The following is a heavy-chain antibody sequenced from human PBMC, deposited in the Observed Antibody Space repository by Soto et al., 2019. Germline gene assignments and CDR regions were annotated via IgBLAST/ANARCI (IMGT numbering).Heavy chain of an antibody. CDR1: GYTFTSYG. Sequence: QVQLVQSGDEVKKPGASVKVSCRASGYTFTSYGVSWVRQAPGQGLEWMGWISAFNGQTNYIQKVQGRVTLTTEASTSTAYMERRSLIADDTAVYYCARGGDYYYGVDVWGQGTTVTVSS. CDR2: ISAFNGQT. CDR3: ARGGDYYYGVDV. V-gene: IGHV1-18*01. D-gene: IGHD3-16*01. J-gene: IGHJ6*02.